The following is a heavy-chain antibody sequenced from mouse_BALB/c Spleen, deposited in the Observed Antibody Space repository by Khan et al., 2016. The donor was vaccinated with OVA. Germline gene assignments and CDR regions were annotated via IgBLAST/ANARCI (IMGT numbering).Heavy chain of an antibody. CDR1: GFTFSSYG. V-gene: IGHV5-6*01. CDR3: AIQEGYYGSSYYFDY. Sequence: EVELVESGGDLVKPGGSLELSCAASGFTFSSYGMSWVRQTPDRRLEWVATISSGGSYTYYPDSVKGRFTISRDNAKNTLYLQMSGLKSEDTAMYYSAIQEGYYGSSYYFDYWGQGTTLTVSS. J-gene: IGHJ2*01. CDR2: ISSGGSYT. D-gene: IGHD1-1*01.